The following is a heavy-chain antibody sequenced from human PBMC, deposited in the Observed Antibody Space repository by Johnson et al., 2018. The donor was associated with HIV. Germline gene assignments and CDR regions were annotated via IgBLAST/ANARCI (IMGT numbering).Heavy chain of an antibody. Sequence: VQLVESGGGVVRPGGSLRLSCEASGFTFEDYGMSWVRQVPGKGLEWVSGINWSGGSTGYGDSVKGRFTISRDNSKNTLYLQMNSLRAEDTAVYYCARTTYSSPGAFDIWGQGTMVTVSS. V-gene: IGHV3-20*04. CDR1: GFTFEDYG. CDR2: INWSGGST. D-gene: IGHD6-19*01. J-gene: IGHJ3*02. CDR3: ARTTYSSPGAFDI.